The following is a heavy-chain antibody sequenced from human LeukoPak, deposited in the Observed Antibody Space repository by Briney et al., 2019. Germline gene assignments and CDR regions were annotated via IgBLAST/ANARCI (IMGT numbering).Heavy chain of an antibody. CDR1: GYTFTSYG. Sequence: ASVKVSCKASGYTFTSYGISWVRQAPGQGLEWMGWISAYNGNTNYAQKLQGRVTMTKDTSTSTAYMELRSLRSDDTAVYYCARVVTIAVANDAFDIWGQGTMVTVSS. J-gene: IGHJ3*02. CDR2: ISAYNGNT. V-gene: IGHV1-18*01. CDR3: ARVVTIAVANDAFDI. D-gene: IGHD6-19*01.